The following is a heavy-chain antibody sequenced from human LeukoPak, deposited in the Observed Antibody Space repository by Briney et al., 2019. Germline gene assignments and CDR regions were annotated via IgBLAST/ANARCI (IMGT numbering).Heavy chain of an antibody. J-gene: IGHJ4*02. D-gene: IGHD4-17*01. Sequence: GGSLRLSCAASGFTFSSYAMHWVRQAPGKGLEYVSAISSNGGSTYYANSVKGRFTISRDNSKNTLYLQMGSLRAEDMAVYYCARRTVTTDFLDYWGQGTLVTVSS. V-gene: IGHV3-64*01. CDR2: ISSNGGST. CDR1: GFTFSSYA. CDR3: ARRTVTTDFLDY.